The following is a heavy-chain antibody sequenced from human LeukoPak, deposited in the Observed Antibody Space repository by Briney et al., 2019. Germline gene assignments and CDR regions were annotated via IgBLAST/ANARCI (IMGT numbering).Heavy chain of an antibody. CDR2: IYYSGTT. V-gene: IGHV4-59*01. CDR1: GGSISSYY. J-gene: IGHJ5*02. CDR3: ARGGGGWFDP. Sequence: SETLSLTCTVSGGSISSYYWSWIRQPPGKGLEWIGYIYYSGTTYYNPSLKSRVTISVDTSKNQFSLKLTSVTAADTAVYYCARGGGGWFDPWGQGTLVTVSS.